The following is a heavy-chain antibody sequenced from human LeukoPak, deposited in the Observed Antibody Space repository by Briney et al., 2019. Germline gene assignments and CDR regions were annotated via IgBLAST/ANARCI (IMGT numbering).Heavy chain of an antibody. CDR1: EFTFSSYW. CDR3: ARAQGVVVVVNSPPFFDY. CDR2: IKQDGSKK. V-gene: IGHV3-7*03. J-gene: IGHJ4*02. Sequence: PGGSLRLSCAASEFTFSSYWMTWVRQAPGKGLEWVANIKQDGSKKNYVDSVKGRFTISRDNAKNSLYLQMNSLRAEDTAVYYCARAQGVVVVVNSPPFFDYWGQGTLVTVSS. D-gene: IGHD2-15*01.